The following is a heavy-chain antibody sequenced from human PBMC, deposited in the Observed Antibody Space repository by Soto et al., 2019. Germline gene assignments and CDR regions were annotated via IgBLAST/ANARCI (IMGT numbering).Heavy chain of an antibody. CDR3: AKSGPAGLKRTIYVWTDMYYFDY. V-gene: IGHV3-23*01. CDR1: GFNFDNYA. Sequence: EVQLLESGGGLVQPGGSLRLSCIASGFNFDNYAMNWVRQAPGKGLECVSAITASGADTYYADSVRGRFTISRDKSRNTLYLQMNSLRGDDTAVYSCAKSGPAGLKRTIYVWTDMYYFDYWGQGSLVSVSS. J-gene: IGHJ4*02. D-gene: IGHD1-1*01. CDR2: ITASGADT.